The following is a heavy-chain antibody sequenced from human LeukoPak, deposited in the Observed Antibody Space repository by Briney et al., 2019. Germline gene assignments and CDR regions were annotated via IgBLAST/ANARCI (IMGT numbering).Heavy chain of an antibody. J-gene: IGHJ4*02. CDR2: IYAGGNT. Sequence: SETLSLTCTVSGGSITHYYWSWIRQPAGKGLEWIGRIYAGGNTDHNPSFKSRASMSVDSSKNQFSLRLTSVTAADTAVYYCAREHKDYDGDGYYYGYWGQGTLVTVSS. V-gene: IGHV4-4*07. D-gene: IGHD3-22*01. CDR3: AREHKDYDGDGYYYGY. CDR1: GGSITHYY.